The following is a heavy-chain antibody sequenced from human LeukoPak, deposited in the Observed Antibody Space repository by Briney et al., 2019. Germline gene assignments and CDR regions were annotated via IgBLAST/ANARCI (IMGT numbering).Heavy chain of an antibody. CDR2: IYTSGST. V-gene: IGHV4-61*02. Sequence: PSETLSLTCTVSGGSISSGSYYWSWIRQPAGKGLEWIGRIYTSGSTNYNPSLKSRVTISVDTSKNQFSLKLSSVTAADTAVYYCASSRFPYYFDYWGQGTLVTVSS. CDR3: ASSRFPYYFDY. D-gene: IGHD3-10*01. CDR1: GGSISSGSYY. J-gene: IGHJ4*02.